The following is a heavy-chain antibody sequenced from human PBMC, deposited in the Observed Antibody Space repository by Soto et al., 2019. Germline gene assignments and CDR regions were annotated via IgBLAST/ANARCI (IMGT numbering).Heavy chain of an antibody. CDR2: INHSGST. Sequence: SETLSLTCAVYGGSFSGYYWSWIRQPPGKGLEWIGEINHSGSTNYNPSLKGRVTISVDTSKNQFSLKLSSVTAADTAVYYCARVQRSLGGDYDYWGQGTLVTVSS. CDR3: ARVQRSLGGDYDY. V-gene: IGHV4-34*01. J-gene: IGHJ4*02. CDR1: GGSFSGYY. D-gene: IGHD4-17*01.